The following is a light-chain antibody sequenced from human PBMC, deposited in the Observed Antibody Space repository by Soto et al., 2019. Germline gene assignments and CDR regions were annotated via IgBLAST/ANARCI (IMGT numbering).Light chain of an antibody. V-gene: IGLV2-14*01. J-gene: IGLJ1*01. CDR1: SSDVGGYNY. Sequence: PALTQPASVSGSPGQSITISCNRTSSDVGGYNYVSWYQQHPGKAPKLLICDVSNRPSGVSNRFSGSKSGNTASLTISGLQAEDEADYYCSSYTTSSTYVFGTGTKVTVL. CDR2: DVS. CDR3: SSYTTSSTYV.